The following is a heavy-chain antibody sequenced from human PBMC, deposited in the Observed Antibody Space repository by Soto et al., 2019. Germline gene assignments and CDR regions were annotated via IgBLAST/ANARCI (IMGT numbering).Heavy chain of an antibody. CDR3: ARVPSTYYYDSSGYDAFDI. J-gene: IGHJ3*02. Sequence: EVQLVESGGGLVQPGGSLRLSCAASGFTFSSYWMHWVRQAPGKGLVWVSRINSDGSSTSYADSVKGRFTISRDNAKNTLYLQMNSLRAEGTAVYYCARVPSTYYYDSSGYDAFDIWGQGTMVTVSS. D-gene: IGHD3-22*01. V-gene: IGHV3-74*01. CDR2: INSDGSST. CDR1: GFTFSSYW.